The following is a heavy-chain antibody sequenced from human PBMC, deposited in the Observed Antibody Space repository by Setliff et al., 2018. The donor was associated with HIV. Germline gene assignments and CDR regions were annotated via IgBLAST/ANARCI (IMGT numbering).Heavy chain of an antibody. Sequence: ASVKVSCKASGYIFSSYGISWVRQAPGQGLEWMGWISAYNDNTNYAQKFQGRFTITADESTSTAYMELSSLRSEDTAVYYCASNSYGYRTRYGMDVWGQGTTVTVSS. CDR2: ISAYNDNT. CDR1: GYIFSSYG. CDR3: ASNSYGYRTRYGMDV. D-gene: IGHD5-18*01. J-gene: IGHJ6*02. V-gene: IGHV1-18*01.